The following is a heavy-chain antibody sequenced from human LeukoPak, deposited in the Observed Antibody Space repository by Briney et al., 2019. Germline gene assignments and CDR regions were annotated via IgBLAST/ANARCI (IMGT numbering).Heavy chain of an antibody. J-gene: IGHJ3*02. Sequence: GGTLRLSCAASGFTFSSYWMHWVRQAPRKGLVWVSRINSDGSSTSYADSVKGRFTISRDNAKNTLYLQMNSLRAEDTAVYYCAREQGLNMVRGVPAAFDIWGQGTMVTVSS. CDR2: INSDGSST. D-gene: IGHD3-10*01. CDR3: AREQGLNMVRGVPAAFDI. CDR1: GFTFSSYW. V-gene: IGHV3-74*01.